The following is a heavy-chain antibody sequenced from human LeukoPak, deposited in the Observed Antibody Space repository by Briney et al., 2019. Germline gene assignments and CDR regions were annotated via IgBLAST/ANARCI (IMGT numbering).Heavy chain of an antibody. CDR1: GFTFDDYT. CDR3: AKDAGNYFYY. V-gene: IGHV3-43*01. CDR2: ISWDGGST. J-gene: IGHJ4*02. D-gene: IGHD1-1*01. Sequence: GGSLRLSCAASGFTFDDYTMHWVRHAPGKGLEWVSLISWDGGSTYYADSVKGRFTISRDNSKNSLYLQMNSLRTEDTALYYCAKDAGNYFYYWGQGTLVTVSS.